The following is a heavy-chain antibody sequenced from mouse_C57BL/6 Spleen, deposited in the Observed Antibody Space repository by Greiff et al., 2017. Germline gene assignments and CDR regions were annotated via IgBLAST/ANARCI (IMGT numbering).Heavy chain of an antibody. CDR3: ARGDDYDDFAY. V-gene: IGHV5-17*01. CDR1: GFTFSDYG. Sequence: EVKLVESGGGLVKPGGSLKLSCAASGFTFSDYGMHWVRQAPEKGLEWVAYISSGSSSIYYEDPVKGRFTISRDNAKNTLFLQMTSLRSEDTAMYYCARGDDYDDFAYWGQGTLVTVSA. CDR2: ISSGSSSI. D-gene: IGHD2-4*01. J-gene: IGHJ3*01.